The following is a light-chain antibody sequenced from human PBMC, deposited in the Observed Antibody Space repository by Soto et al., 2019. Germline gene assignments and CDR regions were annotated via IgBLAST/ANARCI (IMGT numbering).Light chain of an antibody. J-gene: IGKJ3*01. Sequence: DIVMTQSPLSLPVTPGEPASISCRSSQSLLHSNGYNYLDWYLQKPGQSPQLLIYLGSNRASGVPDGVSGSGSGTDFTLKISRVEAEDVGVYYCMQALQTPFTFCPGTKVDIK. CDR2: LGS. CDR3: MQALQTPFT. CDR1: QSLLHSNGYNY. V-gene: IGKV2-28*01.